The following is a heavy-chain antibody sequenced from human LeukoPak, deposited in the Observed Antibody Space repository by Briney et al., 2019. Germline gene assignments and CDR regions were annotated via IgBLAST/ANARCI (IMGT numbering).Heavy chain of an antibody. CDR3: ASGYCGGACQLGGVDM. CDR2: IYHSGST. J-gene: IGHJ3*02. V-gene: IGHV4-38-2*02. D-gene: IGHD2-21*02. CDR1: GYSISSGYF. Sequence: PSETLSLTCTVSGYSISSGYFWGWIRQPPGKGLEWIGTIYHSGSTYYNPSLKSRVTISLDTSKNQFSLKLSSATAADTAVYYCASGYCGGACQLGGVDMWGQGTMVTVSS.